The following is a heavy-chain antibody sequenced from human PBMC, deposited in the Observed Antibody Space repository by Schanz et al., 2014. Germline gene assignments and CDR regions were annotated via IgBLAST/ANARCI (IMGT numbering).Heavy chain of an antibody. CDR1: GGTFSNHG. D-gene: IGHD3-10*01. V-gene: IGHV1-2*02. CDR2: IGGSDGNT. J-gene: IGHJ6*02. Sequence: QLQLVQSGPEVAEPGSSVKVSCKTSGGTFSNHGITWVRQAPGQGLEWMGWIGGSDGNTNFAQKFQGRVTMTRDTSISTAYMELSRLKSDDTAVYYCARALFGSGHGDVWGQGTTVTVSS. CDR3: ARALFGSGHGDV.